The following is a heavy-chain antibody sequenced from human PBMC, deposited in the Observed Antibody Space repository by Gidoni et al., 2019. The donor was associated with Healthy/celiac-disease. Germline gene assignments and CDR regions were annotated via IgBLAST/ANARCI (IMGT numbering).Heavy chain of an antibody. CDR3: TTDYYYDSSGSTRDYFDY. CDR2: IKSKTDGRTT. J-gene: IGHJ4*02. D-gene: IGHD3-22*01. V-gene: IGHV3-15*01. CDR1: GFTFSNAW. Sequence: EVQLVESGGGLVKPGGYLRLSCAAPGFTFSNAWMSWVRQAPGKGLEWVGRIKSKTDGRTTDYAAPVKGRFTNSRDDSKNTLYLQMNSLKTEDTAVYYCTTDYYYDSSGSTRDYFDYWGQGTLVTVSS.